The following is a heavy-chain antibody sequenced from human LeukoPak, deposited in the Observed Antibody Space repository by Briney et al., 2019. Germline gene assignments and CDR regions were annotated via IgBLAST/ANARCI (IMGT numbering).Heavy chain of an antibody. V-gene: IGHV4-4*07. D-gene: IGHD5-12*01. Sequence: PSETLSLTCTVSGGSISSYYWSWIRQPAGKGLKWIGRIHTSGSTNYSPSLKSRVTMSVDTSKNQFSLKLSSVTAADTAVYYCASSISGYGNFDYWGQGTLVTVSS. J-gene: IGHJ4*02. CDR3: ASSISGYGNFDY. CDR2: IHTSGST. CDR1: GGSISSYY.